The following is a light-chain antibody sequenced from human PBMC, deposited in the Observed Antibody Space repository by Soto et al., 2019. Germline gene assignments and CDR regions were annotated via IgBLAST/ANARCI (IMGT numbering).Light chain of an antibody. V-gene: IGLV1-44*01. Sequence: VLSQPPSASGTPGQRVTISCSGSNSNIGSNTVNWYQQLPGTAPKLLIYSSNQRPSGVPDRFSGSESGTSVSLAISGLQSEDEADYYCAAWDDSLNGVVFGGGTKLTVL. J-gene: IGLJ2*01. CDR2: SSN. CDR1: NSNIGSNT. CDR3: AAWDDSLNGVV.